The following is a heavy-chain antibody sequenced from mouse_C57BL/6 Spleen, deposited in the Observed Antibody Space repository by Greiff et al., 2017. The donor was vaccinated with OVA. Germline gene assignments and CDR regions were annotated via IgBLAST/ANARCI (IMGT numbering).Heavy chain of an antibody. CDR1: GYTFTSYW. Sequence: VQLQQPGAELVKPGASVKMSCKASGYTFTSYWITWVKQRPGQGLEWIGDIYPGSGSTNYNEKFKSKATLTVDTSSSTAYMQLSSLTSEDSAVYYCAREPYGNYDAMDYWGQGTSVTVSS. D-gene: IGHD2-1*01. V-gene: IGHV1-55*01. J-gene: IGHJ4*01. CDR3: AREPYGNYDAMDY. CDR2: IYPGSGST.